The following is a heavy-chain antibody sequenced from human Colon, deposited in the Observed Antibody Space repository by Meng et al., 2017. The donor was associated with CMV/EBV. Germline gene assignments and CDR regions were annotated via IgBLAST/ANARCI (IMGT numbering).Heavy chain of an antibody. D-gene: IGHD2-15*01. CDR2: INWNSCNV. J-gene: IGHJ4*02. CDR3: ARDGVVVLGATRD. CDR1: EFIFDDYD. Sequence: GGSLRLSCAASEFIFDDYDMHWVRQAPGKGLEWVSSINWNSCNVGYADFVKGRFTISRDNAKNSLYVQMNSLRAEDTAIYYCARDGVVVLGATRDWGQGTLVTVSS. V-gene: IGHV3-9*01.